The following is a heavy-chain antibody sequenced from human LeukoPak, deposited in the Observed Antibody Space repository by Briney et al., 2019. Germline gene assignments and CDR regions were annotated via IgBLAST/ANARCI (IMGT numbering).Heavy chain of an antibody. CDR1: GFTFSTYA. CDR3: AKYRLSGRRDYDY. D-gene: IGHD3-16*02. CDR2: IGTTAGDT. V-gene: IGHV3-23*01. J-gene: IGHJ4*02. Sequence: GGSLRLSCAASGFTFSTYAMTWVRQAPGKGLEWVSTIGTTAGDTYYADSVKGRFTVSRDNSKNTLYLQMSCLRAEGTAVYYCAKYRLSGRRDYDYWGQGILVTVSS.